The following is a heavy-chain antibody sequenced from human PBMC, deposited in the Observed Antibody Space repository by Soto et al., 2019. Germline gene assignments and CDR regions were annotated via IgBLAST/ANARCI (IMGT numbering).Heavy chain of an antibody. V-gene: IGHV3-30-3*01. CDR3: ARVDVDTAMEIYPYYYGMDV. J-gene: IGHJ6*02. D-gene: IGHD5-18*01. CDR1: GFTFSSYA. Sequence: LRLSCAASGFTFSSYAMHWVRQAPGKGLEWVAVISYDGSNKYYADSVKGRFTISRDNSKNTLYLQMNSLRAEDTAVYYCARVDVDTAMEIYPYYYGMDVWGQGTTVTVSS. CDR2: ISYDGSNK.